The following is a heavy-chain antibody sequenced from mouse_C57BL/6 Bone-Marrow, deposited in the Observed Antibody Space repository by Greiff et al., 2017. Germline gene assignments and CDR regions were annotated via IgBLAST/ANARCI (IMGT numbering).Heavy chain of an antibody. CDR1: GFNINDDY. D-gene: IGHD2-4*01. J-gene: IGHJ3*01. Sequence: EVQLQQSGAELVRPGASVTLSCTASGFNINDDYMHWVKQRPEQGLEWIGWIDPENGDTEYASKFQGKATITADTSSNTAYLQLSSLTSEDTAVYYCTTHYDYLWFAYWGQGTLVTVSA. V-gene: IGHV14-4*01. CDR3: TTHYDYLWFAY. CDR2: IDPENGDT.